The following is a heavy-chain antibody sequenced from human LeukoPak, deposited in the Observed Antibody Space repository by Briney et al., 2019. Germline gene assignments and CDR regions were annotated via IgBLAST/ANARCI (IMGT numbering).Heavy chain of an antibody. CDR1: GFSFSSYD. J-gene: IGHJ4*02. Sequence: PGGSLRLSCAASGFSFSSYDMYWVRQAPGKGLEWVAFIRYDGNNKYYADSVKGRFTISRDNSESTLYLQLNSLRAEDTAVYYCTTITVASHFDYWGPGTLVTVCS. D-gene: IGHD6-19*01. CDR3: TTITVASHFDY. V-gene: IGHV3-30*02. CDR2: IRYDGNNK.